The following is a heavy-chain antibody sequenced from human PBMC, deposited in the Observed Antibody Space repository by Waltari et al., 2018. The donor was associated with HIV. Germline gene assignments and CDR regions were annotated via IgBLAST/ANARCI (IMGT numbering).Heavy chain of an antibody. Sequence: QVQLVQSGAEVKKPGSSLRVSCKASGDTSRSYTINWVRQAPGQGLEWMGRIIPILDLSNSAQKFQDRVTIMADKSTNTAYMDLSSLTSEDTAVYYCARGKGYYGMDVWGQGTTVTVSS. V-gene: IGHV1-69*02. CDR1: GDTSRSYT. CDR3: ARGKGYYGMDV. CDR2: IIPILDLS. J-gene: IGHJ6*02.